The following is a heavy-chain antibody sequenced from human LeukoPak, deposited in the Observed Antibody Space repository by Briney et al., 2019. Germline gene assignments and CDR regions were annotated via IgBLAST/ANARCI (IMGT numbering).Heavy chain of an antibody. Sequence: GASVKVSCKASGYTFNGYNMHLVRKAPGQGLEWMGWINPNSGGTNYAQKYQGRVTMTRDTSISTAYMELRRLRSDDTAVYDCARGYCSSTSCYTDLCCFDYWGQGTLVSVCS. CDR1: GYTFNGYN. J-gene: IGHJ4*02. CDR2: INPNSGGT. V-gene: IGHV1-2*02. D-gene: IGHD2-2*02. CDR3: ARGYCSSTSCYTDLCCFDY.